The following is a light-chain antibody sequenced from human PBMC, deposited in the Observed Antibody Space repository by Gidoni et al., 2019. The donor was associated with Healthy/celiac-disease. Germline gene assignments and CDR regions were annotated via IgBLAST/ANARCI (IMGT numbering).Light chain of an antibody. CDR1: QSVSSY. Sequence: EIVLTQSPATLSLSPGERATLSCRASQSVSSYLAWYQQKPGQAPRLLIYDASNQATGIPARFSGSGSGTDFTLTISSLEPEDFAVYNCQQRSNWPPALTFGGGTKVEIK. CDR3: QQRSNWPPALT. J-gene: IGKJ4*01. V-gene: IGKV3-11*01. CDR2: DAS.